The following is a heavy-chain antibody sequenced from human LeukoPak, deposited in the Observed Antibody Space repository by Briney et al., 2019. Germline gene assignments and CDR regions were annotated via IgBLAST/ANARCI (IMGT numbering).Heavy chain of an antibody. Sequence: GGSLRLSCTASGFTVSSNYMSWVRQAPGKGLEWVANIKQDGSEKYYVDSVKGRFTISRDNAKNSLYLQMNSLRADDTAVYYCARDRVWTVLYWGQGTLVTVSS. CDR3: ARDRVWTVLY. D-gene: IGHD6-13*01. CDR2: IKQDGSEK. V-gene: IGHV3-7*01. CDR1: GFTVSSNY. J-gene: IGHJ4*02.